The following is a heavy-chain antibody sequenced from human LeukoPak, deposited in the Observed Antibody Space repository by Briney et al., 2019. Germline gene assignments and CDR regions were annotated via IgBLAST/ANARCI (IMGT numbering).Heavy chain of an antibody. J-gene: IGHJ4*02. Sequence: ASVKVSCKASGYTFTSYAMHWVRQAPGQRLEWMGWINAGNGNTKYSQKFQGRVTITRDTSASTAYMELSSLKSEDTAVYYCARVFRGVSFDYWGQGTLVTVSS. CDR2: INAGNGNT. CDR1: GYTFTSYA. V-gene: IGHV1-3*01. CDR3: ARVFRGVSFDY. D-gene: IGHD3-10*01.